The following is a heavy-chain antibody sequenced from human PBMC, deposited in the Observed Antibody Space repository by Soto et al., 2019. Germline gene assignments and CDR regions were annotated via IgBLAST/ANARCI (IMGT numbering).Heavy chain of an antibody. CDR2: ISAYNGNT. Sequence: ASVKVSCKASGYTFTSYGISWVRQAPGQGLEWMGWISAYNGNTNYAQKLQGRVTMTTDTSTSTASRERGSLRSDDTAVYYCAGGYDFWSGYQNFDYWGQETLVTVPS. J-gene: IGHJ4*02. CDR3: AGGYDFWSGYQNFDY. V-gene: IGHV1-18*01. CDR1: GYTFTSYG. D-gene: IGHD3-3*01.